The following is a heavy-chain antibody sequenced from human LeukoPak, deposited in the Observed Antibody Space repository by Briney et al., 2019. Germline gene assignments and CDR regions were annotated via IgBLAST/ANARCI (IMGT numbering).Heavy chain of an antibody. D-gene: IGHD4-17*01. CDR3: ARDPWGTGVTVPRRMWFDP. V-gene: IGHV1-18*01. CDR1: GYTFTSYG. J-gene: IGHJ5*02. Sequence: AASVKVSCKASGYTFTSYGISWVRQAPGQGLEWMGWISAYNGNTNYAQKLQGRVTMTTDTSTSTAYMELRSLRSDDTAVYYCARDPWGTGVTVPRRMWFDPWGQGTLVTVSS. CDR2: ISAYNGNT.